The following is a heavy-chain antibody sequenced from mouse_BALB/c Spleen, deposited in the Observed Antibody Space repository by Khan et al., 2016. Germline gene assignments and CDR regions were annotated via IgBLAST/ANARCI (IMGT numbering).Heavy chain of an antibody. J-gene: IGHJ4*01. V-gene: IGHV9-3-1*01. CDR2: INTYTGEP. CDR1: GYTFTNYG. CDR3: AREPDAMDY. Sequence: QIQLVQSGPELKKPGETVKISCKASGYTFTNYGMNWVKQAPGKGLKWMGWINTYTGEPTYADDFKGRFAFSLETSASTAYLQINNLRNEETATYCCAREPDAMDYWGQGTSVTVSS.